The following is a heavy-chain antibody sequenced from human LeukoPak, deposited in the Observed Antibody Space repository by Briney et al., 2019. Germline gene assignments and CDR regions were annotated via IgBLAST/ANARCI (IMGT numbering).Heavy chain of an antibody. CDR3: TTIRGYCSSTSCYAPDY. Sequence: PGGSLRLSCAASGFTFSNAWMSWVRQAPGKGLEWVGRIKSKTDGGTTDYAAPVKGRFTISRDDSKNTLYLQMNSLKTEDTAVYYCTTIRGYCSSTSCYAPDYWGQGTLVTVSS. D-gene: IGHD2-2*01. V-gene: IGHV3-15*01. CDR1: GFTFSNAW. J-gene: IGHJ4*02. CDR2: IKSKTDGGTT.